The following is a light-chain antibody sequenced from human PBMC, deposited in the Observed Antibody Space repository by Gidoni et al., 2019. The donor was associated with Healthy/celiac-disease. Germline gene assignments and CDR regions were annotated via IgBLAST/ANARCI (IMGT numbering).Light chain of an antibody. V-gene: IGKV3-11*01. CDR2: DAS. CDR1: QIVSSY. J-gene: IGKJ4*01. Sequence: EIVLTQSPATLSLSPGERATLSCRASQIVSSYLAWYQQKPGQAPRLLIYDASNRATGIPARFSGSESGTDFTLTISSLEPEDFAVYYCQQRSNWPPLTFXGXTKVEIK. CDR3: QQRSNWPPLT.